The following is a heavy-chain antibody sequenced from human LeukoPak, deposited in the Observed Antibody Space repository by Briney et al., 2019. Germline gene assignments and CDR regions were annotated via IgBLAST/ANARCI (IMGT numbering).Heavy chain of an antibody. CDR2: ISAYNGNT. CDR3: ARGEGWFDT. V-gene: IGHV1-18*04. Sequence: ASVMDSSKASGYSFTTYGISWVRQAPGQGLEWMGWISAYNGNTHYAQNFQGRVIMTTDTSTSTAYMEVKRLRSDDTAVYYCARGEGWFDTWGEGTLVTVSS. J-gene: IGHJ5*02. CDR1: GYSFTTYG.